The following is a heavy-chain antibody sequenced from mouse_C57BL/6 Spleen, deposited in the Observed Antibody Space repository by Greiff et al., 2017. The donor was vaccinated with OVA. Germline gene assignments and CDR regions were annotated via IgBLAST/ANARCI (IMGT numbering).Heavy chain of an antibody. Sequence: EVQLQQSGPELVKPGASVKMSCKASGYTFTDYNMHWVKQSHGKSLEWIGYINPNNGGTSYNQKFKGKATLTVNKSSSTAYMGLRSLTSEDSAVYYCARGGYYGSSYWYFDVWGTGTTVTVSS. J-gene: IGHJ1*03. CDR1: GYTFTDYN. CDR2: INPNNGGT. D-gene: IGHD1-1*01. V-gene: IGHV1-22*01. CDR3: ARGGYYGSSYWYFDV.